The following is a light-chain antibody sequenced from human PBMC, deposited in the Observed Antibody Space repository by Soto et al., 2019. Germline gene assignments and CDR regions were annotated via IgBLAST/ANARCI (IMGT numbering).Light chain of an antibody. Sequence: DIQMTQSPSTLSASVGDRVTITCRASQRIDSWLAWYQQKPGKAPKLLIYDASILESGVPSRFSGSGSGTEFTHTISSLQPDDFATYYCQQCNSNPYTFGQGTKLEIK. CDR3: QQCNSNPYT. CDR2: DAS. CDR1: QRIDSW. V-gene: IGKV1-5*01. J-gene: IGKJ2*01.